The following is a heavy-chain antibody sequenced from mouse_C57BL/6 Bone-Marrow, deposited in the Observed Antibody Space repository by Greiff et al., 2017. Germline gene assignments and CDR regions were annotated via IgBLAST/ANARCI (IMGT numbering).Heavy chain of an antibody. CDR3: ARTPVDY. V-gene: IGHV5-4*03. J-gene: IGHJ2*01. Sequence: EVKLMESGGGLVKPGGSLKLSCAASGFTFSSYAMSWVRQTPEKRLAWVATISDGGSYTYYPDNVKGRFTISRDNAKNNLYLQMSHLKSEDTAMYYCARTPVDYWGQGTTLTVSS. CDR2: ISDGGSYT. CDR1: GFTFSSYA.